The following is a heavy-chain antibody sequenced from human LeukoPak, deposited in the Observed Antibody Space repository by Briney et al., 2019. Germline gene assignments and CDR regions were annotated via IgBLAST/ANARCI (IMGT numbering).Heavy chain of an antibody. CDR1: GGSISSYY. CDR3: ARHDGSGIAATGTGIWGFDY. Sequence: SETLSLTCTVSGGSISSYYWSWIRQPSGKGLEWIGYIYYSGSTNYNPSLKSRVTISVDTSKNQFYLKLSSVTAGDTAVYYCARHDGSGIAATGTGIWGFDYWGQGTLVTVSS. V-gene: IGHV4-59*08. D-gene: IGHD6-13*01. J-gene: IGHJ4*02. CDR2: IYYSGST.